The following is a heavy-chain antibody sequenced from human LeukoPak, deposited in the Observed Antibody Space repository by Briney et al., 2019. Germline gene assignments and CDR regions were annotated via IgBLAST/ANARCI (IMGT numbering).Heavy chain of an antibody. J-gene: IGHJ6*02. CDR3: ARGGRGRPYYYYGMDV. D-gene: IGHD2-15*01. Sequence: SETLSLTCTVSGGSISSYYWSWIRQPPGQGLEWIGYIYYSGSTNYNPSPKSRVTISVDTSKNQFSLKLSSVTAADTAVYYCARGGRGRPYYYYGMDVWGQGTTVTVSS. CDR2: IYYSGST. CDR1: GGSISSYY. V-gene: IGHV4-59*01.